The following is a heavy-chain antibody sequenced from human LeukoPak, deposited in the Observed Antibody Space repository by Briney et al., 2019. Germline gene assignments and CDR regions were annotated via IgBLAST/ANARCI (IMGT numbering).Heavy chain of an antibody. V-gene: IGHV3-7*01. Sequence: PGGSLRLSCAASGLTFSSSWMSWVRQTPGKGLEWVAKIKPDGSEKQYVDSVKGRFTISRDNAKNSLCLQMDSPRAEDTAVYYCARGGNWYYSWGQGTLVTVSS. D-gene: IGHD1-20*01. J-gene: IGHJ1*01. CDR1: GLTFSSSW. CDR2: IKPDGSEK. CDR3: ARGGNWYYS.